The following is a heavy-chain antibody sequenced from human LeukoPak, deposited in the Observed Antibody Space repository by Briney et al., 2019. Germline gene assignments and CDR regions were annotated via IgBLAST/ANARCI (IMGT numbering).Heavy chain of an antibody. CDR3: ARRVVVVTANDKSDAFDV. D-gene: IGHD2-21*02. CDR1: GGSFSGYY. CDR2: IYYTGSS. Sequence: SETLSLTCAGYGGSFSGYYWSWIRQPPGEGLEWIGYIYYTGSSNYNPSLKSRVSISLDTSKNQFSLKLSSVTAADTAVYYCARRVVVVTANDKSDAFDVWGQGTVVTVSS. V-gene: IGHV4-59*01. J-gene: IGHJ3*01.